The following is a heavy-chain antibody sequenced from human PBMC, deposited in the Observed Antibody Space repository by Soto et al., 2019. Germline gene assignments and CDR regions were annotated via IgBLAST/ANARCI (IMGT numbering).Heavy chain of an antibody. D-gene: IGHD5-12*01. Sequence: QVQLVESGGGVVQPGRSLRLSCAASGFTFSSYGMHWVRQAPGKGLEWVAVIWYDGSNKYYADSVKGRFTISRDNSKNTLYLQMNSLRDEDTAVYYCAGGYSGYGGNYYYYGMDVWGQGTTVTVSS. CDR2: IWYDGSNK. CDR3: AGGYSGYGGNYYYYGMDV. J-gene: IGHJ6*02. V-gene: IGHV3-33*01. CDR1: GFTFSSYG.